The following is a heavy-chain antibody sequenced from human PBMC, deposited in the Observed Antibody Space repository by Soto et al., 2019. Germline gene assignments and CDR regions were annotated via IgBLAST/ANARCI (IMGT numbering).Heavy chain of an antibody. CDR3: ARDRWELSNWFDP. D-gene: IGHD1-26*01. J-gene: IGHJ5*02. CDR1: GGTFSSYT. CDR2: IIPILGIA. Sequence: GASVKVSCKASGGTFSSYTISWVRQAPGQGLEWMGRIIPILGIANYAQKLQGRVTMTTDTSTSTAYMELRSLRSDDTAVYYCARDRWELSNWFDPWGQGTLVTVSS. V-gene: IGHV1-69*04.